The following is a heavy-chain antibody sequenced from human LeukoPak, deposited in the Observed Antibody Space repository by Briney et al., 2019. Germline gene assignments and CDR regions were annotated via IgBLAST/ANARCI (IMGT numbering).Heavy chain of an antibody. D-gene: IGHD1-26*01. CDR3: ARLGVGATRDAFDI. Sequence: GGSLRLSCAVSGFTVSSNYMNWVRQAPGKGLEWVSGINWNGGSTGYADSVKGRFTISRDNAKNSLYLQMNSLRAEDTALYYCARLGVGATRDAFDIWGQGTMVTVSS. V-gene: IGHV3-20*04. J-gene: IGHJ3*02. CDR1: GFTVSSNY. CDR2: INWNGGST.